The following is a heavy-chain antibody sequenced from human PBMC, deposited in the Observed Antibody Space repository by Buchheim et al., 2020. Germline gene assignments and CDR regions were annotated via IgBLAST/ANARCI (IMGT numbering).Heavy chain of an antibody. Sequence: QVQLVQSGAEVKMPGASVKISCKASGYTFAIYYIHWVRQAPGQRLEWMGLVNPTGSRPTYAQGVQGRVTMTRDMSTSTVYLELSSLRSEDAAMYYCARVHGGNFGQYDSWGQGTL. CDR3: ARVHGGNFGQYDS. CDR1: GYTFAIYY. V-gene: IGHV1-46*01. J-gene: IGHJ4*02. CDR2: VNPTGSRP. D-gene: IGHD4-23*01.